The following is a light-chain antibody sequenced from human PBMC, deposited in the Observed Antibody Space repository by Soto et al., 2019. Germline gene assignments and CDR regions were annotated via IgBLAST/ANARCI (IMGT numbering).Light chain of an antibody. CDR3: YSYAGIGSYV. CDR2: EGS. Sequence: QSALTQPASVSASPGQSITISCTGSSSDVGSDNLVSWYQQHPGKAPKLLIYEGSKRPSGVSNRFSGSKPGNTASLTVSGLQAEDEADYFCYSYAGIGSYVFGSGTKLTVL. CDR1: SSDVGSDNL. J-gene: IGLJ1*01. V-gene: IGLV2-23*01.